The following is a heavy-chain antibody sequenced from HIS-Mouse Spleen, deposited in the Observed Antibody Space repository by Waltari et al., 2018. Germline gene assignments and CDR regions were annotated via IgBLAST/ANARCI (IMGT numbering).Heavy chain of an antibody. CDR2: INPNSGGT. CDR1: GYTFPGYY. V-gene: IGHV1-2*02. CDR3: ARDRCSGGSCYLWYFDL. D-gene: IGHD2-15*01. Sequence: QVQLVQSGAEVKKPGASVKVSCKASGYTFPGYYMHWVRQAPGQGLEWMGWINPNSGGTNYAQKFQGRVTMTRDTSISTAYMELSRLRSDDTAVYYCARDRCSGGSCYLWYFDLWGRGTLVTVSS. J-gene: IGHJ2*01.